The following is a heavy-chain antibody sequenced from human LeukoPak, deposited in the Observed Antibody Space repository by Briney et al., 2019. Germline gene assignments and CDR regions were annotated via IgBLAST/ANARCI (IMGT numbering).Heavy chain of an antibody. V-gene: IGHV4-4*02. CDR3: ARLKSYYYDSSGYSFIDY. CDR2: IYHSGST. J-gene: IGHJ4*02. CDR1: GDSISSSNW. D-gene: IGHD3-22*01. Sequence: SETLSLTCAVSGDSISSSNWWSWVRQPPGKGLEWIGEIYHSGSTNYNPSLKSRVTISVDKSKNQFSLKLSSVTAADTAVYYCARLKSYYYDSSGYSFIDYWGQGTLVTVSS.